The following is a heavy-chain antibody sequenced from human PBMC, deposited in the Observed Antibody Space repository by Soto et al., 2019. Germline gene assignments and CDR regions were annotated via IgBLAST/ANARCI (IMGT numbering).Heavy chain of an antibody. CDR3: ARGSTFGVVTVIDY. V-gene: IGHV3-30-3*01. Sequence: GGSLRLSCAASGFTFSSYAMHWVRQAPGKGLEWVAVISYDGSNKYYADSVKGRFTISRDNSKNTLYLQMNSLRAEDTAVYYCARGSTFGVVTVIDYWGQGTLVTVSS. J-gene: IGHJ4*02. D-gene: IGHD3-3*01. CDR2: ISYDGSNK. CDR1: GFTFSSYA.